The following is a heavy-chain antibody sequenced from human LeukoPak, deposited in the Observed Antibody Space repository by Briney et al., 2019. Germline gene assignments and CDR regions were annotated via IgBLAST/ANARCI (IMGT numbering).Heavy chain of an antibody. CDR2: LDDSGNT. CDR1: SGSVRSNYYS. Sequence: SETLSLTCSVSSGSVRSNYYSWAWIRQAPGKGLEWVGGLDDSGNTYYNPSLKSRLTMFVDTSKNHFSLNLKSVAAAGTSVYYCARRLRIGAAEWFDPWGQGIVVTVSS. CDR3: ARRLRIGAAEWFDP. V-gene: IGHV4-39*02. J-gene: IGHJ5*02. D-gene: IGHD2-15*01.